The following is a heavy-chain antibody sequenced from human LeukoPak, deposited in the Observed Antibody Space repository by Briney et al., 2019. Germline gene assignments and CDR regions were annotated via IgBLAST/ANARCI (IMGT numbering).Heavy chain of an antibody. J-gene: IGHJ6*03. Sequence: SVKVSCKASGGTFRSYAISWVRQAPGQGLEWMGGIIPIFGTANYAQKFQGRVTITADESTNTAYMELSSLRSEDTAVYYCARGLGYCSSTSCYRPYYYYMDVWGKGTTVTVSS. D-gene: IGHD2-2*02. CDR3: ARGLGYCSSTSCYRPYYYYMDV. CDR2: IIPIFGTA. V-gene: IGHV1-69*13. CDR1: GGTFRSYA.